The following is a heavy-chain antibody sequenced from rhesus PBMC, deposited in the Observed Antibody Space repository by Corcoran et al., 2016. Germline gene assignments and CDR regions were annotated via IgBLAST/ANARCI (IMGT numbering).Heavy chain of an antibody. CDR2: ISGSSVST. CDR3: AREPYCSSTYCSSEGDGLDS. D-gene: IGHD2-15*01. J-gene: IGHJ6*01. CDR1: GGSISSSNW. V-gene: IGHV4-65*01. Sequence: QVQLQESGPGLVKPSETLSLTCAVSGGSISSSNWWSWIRQPPGKGLEWIGEISGSSVSTYYNPSLTGRGTISTDTSQNQFSLKLSSVAAADTAVYYCAREPYCSSTYCSSEGDGLDSWGQGVVITVSS.